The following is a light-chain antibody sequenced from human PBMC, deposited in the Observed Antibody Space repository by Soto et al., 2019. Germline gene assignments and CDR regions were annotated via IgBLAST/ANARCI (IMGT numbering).Light chain of an antibody. CDR1: QSVTSSS. J-gene: IGKJ1*01. CDR2: SAS. CDR3: PQYGSSPWT. V-gene: IGKV3-20*01. Sequence: EIVLTQSPGTLSSSPGERATLSCRASQSVTSSSLGWYQQKPGQAPRLLMHSASSRATGIPDRFSGSGSGTHFTLNISRLEPEDFAVYYCPQYGSSPWTFGQGTKVEIK.